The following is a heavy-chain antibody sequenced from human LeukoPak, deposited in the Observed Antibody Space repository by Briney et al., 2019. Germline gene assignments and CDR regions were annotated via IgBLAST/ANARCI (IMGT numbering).Heavy chain of an antibody. V-gene: IGHV4-61*08. Sequence: SETLSLTCTVSGGSISSRDYYWSWIRQPPGKGLEWIGHIYYSGTTNYNPSLKSRVTISVDTSKNQFSLRLSSVTAADTAVYSCAGSIYYGSYGSGSWFDPWGQGTLVTVSS. CDR2: IYYSGTT. CDR1: GGSISSRDYY. D-gene: IGHD3-10*01. CDR3: AGSIYYGSYGSGSWFDP. J-gene: IGHJ5*02.